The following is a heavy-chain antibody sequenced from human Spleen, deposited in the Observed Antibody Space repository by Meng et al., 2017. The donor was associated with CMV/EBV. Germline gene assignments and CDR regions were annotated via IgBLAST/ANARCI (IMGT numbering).Heavy chain of an antibody. CDR1: GFTFSSYS. CDR3: ARDRRNWGAFDI. J-gene: IGHJ3*02. D-gene: IGHD7-27*01. V-gene: IGHV3-48*04. CDR2: ISSSGSTI. Sequence: GGSLRLSCAASGFTFSSYSMNWVRQAPGKGLEWVSYISSSGSTIYYADSVKGRFTISRDNAKNSLYLQMNSLRAEDTAIYYCARDRRNWGAFDIWGQGAMVTVSS.